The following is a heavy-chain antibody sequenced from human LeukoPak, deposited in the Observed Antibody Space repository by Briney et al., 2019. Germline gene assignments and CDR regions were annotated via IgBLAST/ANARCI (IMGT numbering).Heavy chain of an antibody. Sequence: PSETLSLTCALCGGSFSGYYWSWIRQPPGKGLEWIGEINHSGSTTYNPSLKSRVTISVDMSKNQFSLKMTSVTAADTAVYYCAKVRYSSGWRHPQEWGQGTLVTVS. CDR3: AKVRYSSGWRHPQE. J-gene: IGHJ4*02. CDR1: GGSFSGYY. D-gene: IGHD6-19*01. V-gene: IGHV4-34*01. CDR2: INHSGST.